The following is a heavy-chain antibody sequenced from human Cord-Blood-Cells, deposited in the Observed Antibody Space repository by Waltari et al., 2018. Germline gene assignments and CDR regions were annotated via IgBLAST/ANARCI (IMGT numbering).Heavy chain of an antibody. CDR3: ARPTYYDFWSGYYYYYGMDV. CDR1: GGTFSSYA. D-gene: IGHD3-3*01. Sequence: QVQLVQSGAEVKKPGSSVKVSCKASGGTFSSYAISWVRQAPGQGLEWWGGIIPIFGTANYAQKVQGRVTVNADESTSTAYMELSRLRSEDTAVYYCARPTYYDFWSGYYYYYGMDVWGQGTTVTVSS. CDR2: IIPIFGTA. J-gene: IGHJ6*02. V-gene: IGHV1-69*01.